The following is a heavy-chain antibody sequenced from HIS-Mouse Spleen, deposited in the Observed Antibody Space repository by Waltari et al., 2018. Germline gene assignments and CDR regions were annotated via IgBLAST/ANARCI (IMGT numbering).Heavy chain of an antibody. V-gene: IGHV3-30*04. CDR2: RSYDGSNK. J-gene: IGHJ4*02. Sequence: QVQLVESGGGVVQPGRSLRLSCAASGFTFVSYAMHWVRQAPGKGLEWVAVRSYDGSNKYYADSVKGRFTISRDNSKNTLYLQMNSLRAEDTAVYYCARLKTGDLDYWGQGTLVTVSS. CDR3: ARLKTGDLDY. CDR1: GFTFVSYA. D-gene: IGHD7-27*01.